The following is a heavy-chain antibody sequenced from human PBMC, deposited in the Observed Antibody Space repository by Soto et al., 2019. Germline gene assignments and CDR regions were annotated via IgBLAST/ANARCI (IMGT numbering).Heavy chain of an antibody. CDR2: IDWDDDK. CDR3: ARIRFYYDSSGYGPVIDY. J-gene: IGHJ4*02. D-gene: IGHD3-22*01. V-gene: IGHV2-70*01. CDR1: GFSLSTSGMC. Sequence: SGPTLVNPTQTLTLTCTFSGFSLSTSGMCVSRIRQPPGKALEWLALIDWDDDKYYSTSLKTRLTISKDTSKNQVVLTMTNMDPVDTATYYCARIRFYYDSSGYGPVIDYWGQGILVTV.